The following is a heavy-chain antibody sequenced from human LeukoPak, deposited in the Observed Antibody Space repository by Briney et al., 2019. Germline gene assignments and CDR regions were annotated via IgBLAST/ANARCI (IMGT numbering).Heavy chain of an antibody. Sequence: SETLSLICTLSGTSISSISYCWGWIRQPPGKGLEWIGRIYHSGSTYSNPSLKSRVTISVDTSKNQFSLKLSSVTAADTAVYYCARHGSGVHTGVLYYYYRDVWGKGTTVTVSS. J-gene: IGHJ6*03. CDR2: IYHSGST. CDR1: GTSISSISYC. V-gene: IGHV4-39*01. D-gene: IGHD3-3*01. CDR3: ARHGSGVHTGVLYYYYRDV.